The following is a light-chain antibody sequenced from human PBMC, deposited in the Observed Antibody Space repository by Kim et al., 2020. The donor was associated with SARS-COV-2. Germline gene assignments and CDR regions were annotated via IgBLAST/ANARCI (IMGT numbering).Light chain of an antibody. CDR2: KAS. CDR1: QSISSW. J-gene: IGKJ2*02. Sequence: DIQMTQSPSTLSASVGDRVTITCRASQSISSWLAWYQQKPGKAPKLLIYKASSLESGVPSRFSGSGSGTEFTLTISSLQPDDFATYYCQQYKSYSCTFGQGTKLEI. CDR3: QQYKSYSCT. V-gene: IGKV1-5*03.